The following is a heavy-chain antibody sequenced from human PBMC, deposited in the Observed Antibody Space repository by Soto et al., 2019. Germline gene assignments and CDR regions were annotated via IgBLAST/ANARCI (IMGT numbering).Heavy chain of an antibody. D-gene: IGHD3-3*01. J-gene: IGHJ4*02. Sequence: LRLSCASSLFSARSFGLNLLRQAPGKGLEWLSYITSAGTGNYYADSVKGRFTISKDSAKKSLYLQMNSLRDEDTAVYYCARDTFAGPDFWGQGTMVTVSS. CDR2: ITSAGTGN. CDR1: LFSARSFG. CDR3: ARDTFAGPDF. V-gene: IGHV3-48*02.